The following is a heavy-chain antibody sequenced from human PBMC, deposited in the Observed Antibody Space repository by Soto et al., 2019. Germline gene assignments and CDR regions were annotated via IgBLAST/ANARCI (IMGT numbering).Heavy chain of an antibody. CDR3: ARLSYYYGSGTKTPGMDV. J-gene: IGHJ6*02. CDR2: IDPSDSYT. V-gene: IGHV5-10-1*01. Sequence: GESLKISCKGSGYSFTSYWISWVRQMPGKGLEWMGRIDPSDSYTNYSPSFQGHVTISADKSISTAYLQWSSLKASDTAMYYCARLSYYYGSGTKTPGMDVWGQGXTVTVYS. CDR1: GYSFTSYW. D-gene: IGHD3-10*01.